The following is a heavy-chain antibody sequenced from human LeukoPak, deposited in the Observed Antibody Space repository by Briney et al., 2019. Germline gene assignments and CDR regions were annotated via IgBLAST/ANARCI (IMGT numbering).Heavy chain of an antibody. Sequence: SETLSLTCTVSGGSISSYYWSWIRQPPGKGLEWIGYIYHSGSTYYNPSLKSRVTISVDTSKNQFSLKLSSVTAADTAVYYCARAGTTYGGLVYYFDYWGQGTLVTVTS. J-gene: IGHJ4*02. CDR1: GGSISSYY. CDR3: ARAGTTYGGLVYYFDY. CDR2: IYHSGST. V-gene: IGHV4-59*01. D-gene: IGHD3-16*01.